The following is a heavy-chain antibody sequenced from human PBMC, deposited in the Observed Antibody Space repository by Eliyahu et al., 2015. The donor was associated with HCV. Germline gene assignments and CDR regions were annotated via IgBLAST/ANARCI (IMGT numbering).Heavy chain of an antibody. CDR1: GGSIXSYY. D-gene: IGHD6-19*01. V-gene: IGHV4-59*01. Sequence: QVQLQESGPGLVKPSETLSLTCTVXGGSIXSYYWSWIRQTPGKGXEWIGYIHYSGSTHYNPSLKSRVTVSVDTSRNQFSLKLSSVTAADTAVYYCASGGGGIAVAGTGGWFDPWGQGTLVTVSS. CDR2: IHYSGST. J-gene: IGHJ5*02. CDR3: ASGGGGIAVAGTGGWFDP.